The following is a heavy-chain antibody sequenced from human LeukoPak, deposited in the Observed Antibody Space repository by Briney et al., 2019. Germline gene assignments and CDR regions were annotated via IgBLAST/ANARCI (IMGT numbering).Heavy chain of an antibody. V-gene: IGHV2-5*02. J-gene: IGHJ4*02. CDR3: AHSPGDYDFWSGYYAFDY. D-gene: IGHD3-3*01. Sequence: SGPTLVNNTQRHTLTCTYSGFSLSTSGVGVGWIRQPPGKALEWLAPIYWDDDKRYSPSLKSRPTIRTDTSKNQVVLTMTNMDPVDTATYYCAHSPGDYDFWSGYYAFDYWGQGTLVTVSS. CDR2: IYWDDDK. CDR1: GFSLSTSGVG.